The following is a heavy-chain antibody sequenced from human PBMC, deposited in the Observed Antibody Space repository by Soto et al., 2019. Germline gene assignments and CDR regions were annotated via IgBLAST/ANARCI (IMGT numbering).Heavy chain of an antibody. CDR3: ARESHDILTGPPWVWYFDL. V-gene: IGHV4-34*01. D-gene: IGHD3-9*01. Sequence: QVQLQQWGAGPLRPLETLSLTCGVSGGSFSGYYWAWIRQSPGKGLEWIGEINDRGSINYNPSLKSRVSISVDTSKNHYSLNLRSATAADTAVDYCARESHDILTGPPWVWYFDLWGRGTLVTVSS. CDR1: GGSFSGYY. CDR2: INDRGSI. J-gene: IGHJ2*01.